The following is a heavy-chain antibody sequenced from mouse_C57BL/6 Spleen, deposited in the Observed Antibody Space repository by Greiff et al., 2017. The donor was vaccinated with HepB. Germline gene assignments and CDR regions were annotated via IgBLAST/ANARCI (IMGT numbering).Heavy chain of an antibody. CDR1: GYTFTSYG. J-gene: IGHJ2*01. D-gene: IGHD1-1*01. CDR3: ARSDGSEDLDY. CDR2: IYPRSGNT. Sequence: QVQLKQSGAELARPGASVKLSCKASGYTFTSYGISWVKQRPGQGLEWIGEIYPRSGNTYYNEKFKGKATLTADKSSSTAYMELRSLTSEDSAVYFCARSDGSEDLDYWGQGTTLTVSS. V-gene: IGHV1-81*01.